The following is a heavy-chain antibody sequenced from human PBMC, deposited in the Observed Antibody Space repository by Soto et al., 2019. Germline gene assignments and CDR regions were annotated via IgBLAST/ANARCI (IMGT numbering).Heavy chain of an antibody. Sequence: TLSLTCTVAVGSMSSYYWTWIRPPAGKRLEWIGRVYSSGGTHYNPSLKSRVTISLDTSKNQFSLRLLSVTDADTAVYYCARGQRFSDWFDPWGQGTLVTVSS. CDR3: ARGQRFSDWFDP. V-gene: IGHV4-4*07. J-gene: IGHJ5*02. CDR2: VYSSGGT. D-gene: IGHD3-3*01. CDR1: VGSMSSYY.